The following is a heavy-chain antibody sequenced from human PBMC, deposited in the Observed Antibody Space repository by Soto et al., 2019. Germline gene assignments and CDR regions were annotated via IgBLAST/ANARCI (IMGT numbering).Heavy chain of an antibody. D-gene: IGHD2-2*01. CDR1: GGTFSSYA. Sequence: SVKVSCKASGGTFSSYAISWVRQAPGQGLEWMGGIIPIFGTANYAQKFQGRVTITADESTSTAYMELSSLRSEDTAVYYCARVKSRVVLPLFRSSPRDYYYGMDVWGQGTTVTVSS. CDR2: IIPIFGTA. J-gene: IGHJ6*02. CDR3: ARVKSRVVLPLFRSSPRDYYYGMDV. V-gene: IGHV1-69*13.